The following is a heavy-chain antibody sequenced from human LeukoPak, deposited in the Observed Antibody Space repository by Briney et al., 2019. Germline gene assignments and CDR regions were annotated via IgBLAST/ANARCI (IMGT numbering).Heavy chain of an antibody. CDR3: AKNIRGYSYGYFDY. J-gene: IGHJ4*02. CDR2: ISFDGSNK. V-gene: IGHV3-30*18. Sequence: GGSLRLSCAASGFTFSSYGMHWVRQAPGEGLEWVAFISFDGSNKYYADSVKGRFTISRDKSENTVYLQMNSLRAEDTAVYYCAKNIRGYSYGYFDYWGQGTLVTVSS. D-gene: IGHD5-18*01. CDR1: GFTFSSYG.